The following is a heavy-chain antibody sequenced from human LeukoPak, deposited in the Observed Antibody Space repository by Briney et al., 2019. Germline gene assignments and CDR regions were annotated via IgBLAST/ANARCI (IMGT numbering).Heavy chain of an antibody. D-gene: IGHD3/OR15-3a*01. CDR2: IYYIGNT. V-gene: IGHV4-39*01. CDR3: ARQTGSGLFILP. CDR1: GVSISSSNSY. Sequence: KPSETLSLTCTVSGVSISSSNSYWGWIRQPPGKGLEWIGSIYYIGNTYYNASLKSQVSISIDTSKNRFSLKLTSVTAADTAVYYCARQTGSGLFILPGGQGTLVTVSS. J-gene: IGHJ4*02.